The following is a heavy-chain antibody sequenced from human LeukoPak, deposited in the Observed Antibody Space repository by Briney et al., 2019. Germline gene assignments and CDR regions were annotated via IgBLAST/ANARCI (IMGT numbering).Heavy chain of an antibody. CDR1: GLTLSGYW. V-gene: IGHV3-74*01. Sequence: GGSLRLSCEASGLTLSGYWMHWVRQAPGKGLVWVSCINGDASSTSYADSVKGRFTISRDNAKSTLYLQMNSLRVEDTAVYYCARARGNTYGYFEYWGQGTLVTVSS. CDR3: ARARGNTYGYFEY. D-gene: IGHD5-18*01. J-gene: IGHJ4*02. CDR2: INGDASST.